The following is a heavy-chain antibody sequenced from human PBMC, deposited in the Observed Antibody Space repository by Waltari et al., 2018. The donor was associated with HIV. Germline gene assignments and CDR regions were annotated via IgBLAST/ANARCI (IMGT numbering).Heavy chain of an antibody. CDR2: IGTAGDT. D-gene: IGHD3-3*01. V-gene: IGHV3-13*01. J-gene: IGHJ6*02. CDR1: GFTFSSYD. Sequence: EVQLVESGGGLVQPGGSLRLSCAASGFTFSSYDMHWVRQATGKGLEWVSAIGTAGDTYNPGSVKGRFTIARENAKNSLYLQMNSLRAEDTAVYYCARARLHYDFWSGYPGGYGMDVWGQGTTVTVSS. CDR3: ARARLHYDFWSGYPGGYGMDV.